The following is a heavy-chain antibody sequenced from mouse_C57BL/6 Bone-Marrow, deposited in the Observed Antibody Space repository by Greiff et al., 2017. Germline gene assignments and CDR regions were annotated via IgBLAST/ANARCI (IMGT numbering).Heavy chain of an antibody. D-gene: IGHD1-1*01. Sequence: QVQLQQPGAELVMPGASVKLSCKASGYTFTSYWMHWVKQRPGQGLEWIGEIDPSDSYTNYNQKFKGKSTLTVDKSSSTAYMQLSSLTSEDSAVYFCARDYYRSIWDFDVWGTGTTVTVSS. CDR2: IDPSDSYT. V-gene: IGHV1-69*01. CDR1: GYTFTSYW. J-gene: IGHJ1*03. CDR3: ARDYYRSIWDFDV.